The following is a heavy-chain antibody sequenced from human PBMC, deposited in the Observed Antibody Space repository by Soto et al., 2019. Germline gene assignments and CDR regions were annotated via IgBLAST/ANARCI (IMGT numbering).Heavy chain of an antibody. V-gene: IGHV3-23*01. CDR2: ISGSGGST. D-gene: IGHD3-10*01. CDR3: ATGDYGSGSYADY. CDR1: GFTFSSYA. Sequence: EVQLLESGGGLVQPGGSLRLSCAASGFTFSSYAMSWVRQAPGKGLEWVSAISGSGGSTYYADSVKGRFTISRDNSKNTLYLQMNSLRAEDTAVYYCATGDYGSGSYADYWGQGTLVTVSS. J-gene: IGHJ4*02.